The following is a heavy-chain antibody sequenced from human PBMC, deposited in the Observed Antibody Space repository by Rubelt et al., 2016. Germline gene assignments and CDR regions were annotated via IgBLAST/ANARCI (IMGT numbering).Heavy chain of an antibody. V-gene: IGHV1-2*02. CDR2: INPNSGGT. CDR1: GYTFTGYY. J-gene: IGHJ4*02. D-gene: IGHD5-12*01. Sequence: QVQLVQSGAEVKKPGASVKVSCKASGYTFTGYYMHWVRQAPGQGLEWMGWINPNSGGTNYAQKFQCRATKTRDTSVSTAYMELSRLTSDDTAVYYCARGNSGYDYGLDYWGQGTLVTVSS. CDR3: ARGNSGYDYGLDY.